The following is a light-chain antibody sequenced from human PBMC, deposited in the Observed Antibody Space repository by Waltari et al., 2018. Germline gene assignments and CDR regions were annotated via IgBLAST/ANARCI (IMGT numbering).Light chain of an antibody. J-gene: IGKJ5*01. Sequence: DVVMTQTPLSLSVTPGQPASISCKSSQSRLNFYWYLQRPGQPPQLMIYEVSNRFSGVPDRFSGSGSGTDFTLKISRVEAEDVGVYYCMQSKQLPITFGQGTRLEIK. CDR1: QSRLN. CDR2: EVS. V-gene: IGKV2D-29*01. CDR3: MQSKQLPIT.